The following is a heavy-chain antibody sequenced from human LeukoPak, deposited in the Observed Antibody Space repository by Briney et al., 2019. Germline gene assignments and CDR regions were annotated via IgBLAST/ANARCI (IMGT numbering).Heavy chain of an antibody. V-gene: IGHV4-39*07. CDR3: ARDLGGYPFFMDV. Sequence: SETLSLTCNVSGGSLSSTTNYWGWIRQPPGRGLEWIGNIYYRGSTYYNPSLKSRVIISLDTSKNQFSLKLSSVTAADTAVYFCARDLGGYPFFMDVWGRGTTVIVSS. J-gene: IGHJ6*03. CDR1: GGSLSSTTNY. CDR2: IYYRGST. D-gene: IGHD2-15*01.